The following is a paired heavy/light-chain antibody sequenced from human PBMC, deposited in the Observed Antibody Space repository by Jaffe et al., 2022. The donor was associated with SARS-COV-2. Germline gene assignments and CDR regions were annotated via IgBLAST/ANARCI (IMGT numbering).Light chain of an antibody. V-gene: IGLV3-1*01. CDR2: QDS. J-gene: IGLJ1*01. Sequence: SYELTQPPSVSVSPGQTASITCSGDKLGTKYTHWYQQKSGQSPVLVIYQDSKRPSGIPERFSGSNSGNTATLTISGTQPLDEADYYCQAWDSSYVFGTGTKVTVL. CDR3: QAWDSSYV. CDR1: KLGTKY.
Heavy chain of an antibody. D-gene: IGHD6-13*01. CDR1: GFTFNKAW. J-gene: IGHJ4*02. CDR3: TTDNSIGSSWSGIPIYYFDY. V-gene: IGHV3-15*01. Sequence: EVQLVESGGDLVKPGGSLRLSCAASGFTFNKAWMSWVRQAPGKGLEWVGHIKSKNDGGTTDYAAPVKGRFTISRDDSRNTLSLQMNSLKTEDTAMYYCTTDNSIGSSWSGIPIYYFDYWGQGTPVTVSS. CDR2: IKSKNDGGTT.